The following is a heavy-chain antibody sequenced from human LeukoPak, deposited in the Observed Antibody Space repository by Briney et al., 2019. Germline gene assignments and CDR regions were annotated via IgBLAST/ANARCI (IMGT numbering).Heavy chain of an antibody. D-gene: IGHD4-11*01. J-gene: IGHJ4*02. CDR3: ARDDDYSNPGVY. CDR2: IYHSGST. CDR1: GGSISSGGYY. Sequence: SQTLSLTCTVSGGSISSGGYYWSWIRQPPGKGLEWIGYIYHSGSTYYNPSLKSRVTISVDRSKNQFSLKLSSVTAADTAVYYCARDDDYSNPGVYWGQGTLVTVSS. V-gene: IGHV4-30-2*01.